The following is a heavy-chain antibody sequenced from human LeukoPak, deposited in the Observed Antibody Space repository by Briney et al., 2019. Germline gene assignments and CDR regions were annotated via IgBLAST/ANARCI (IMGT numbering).Heavy chain of an antibody. Sequence: SETLSLTCTVSGGSISRYYGSWIRQSPGKGLEWIGYIYYTGSTNYNPSLKSRVTISVDTSKNQFSLKLTSVTAADTAVYYCARAGDYYYYGMDVWGQGTTVTVSS. CDR2: IYYTGST. CDR1: GGSISRYY. CDR3: ARAGDYYYYGMDV. J-gene: IGHJ6*02. V-gene: IGHV4-59*08.